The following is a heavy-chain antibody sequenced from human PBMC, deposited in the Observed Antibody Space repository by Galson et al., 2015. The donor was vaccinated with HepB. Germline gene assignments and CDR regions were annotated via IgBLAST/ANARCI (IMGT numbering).Heavy chain of an antibody. J-gene: IGHJ3*02. Sequence: SLRLSCAASGFTFSSYAMHWVRQAPGKGLEWVAVISYDGSNKYYADSVKGRFTISRDNSKNTLYLQVNSLRAEDTAVYYCARDGRMTYYYGSGSYGAFDIWGQGTMVTVSS. D-gene: IGHD3-10*01. V-gene: IGHV3-30*04. CDR3: ARDGRMTYYYGSGSYGAFDI. CDR2: ISYDGSNK. CDR1: GFTFSSYA.